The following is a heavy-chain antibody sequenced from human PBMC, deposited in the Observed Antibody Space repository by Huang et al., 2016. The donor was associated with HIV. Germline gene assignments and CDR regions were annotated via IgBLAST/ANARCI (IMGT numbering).Heavy chain of an antibody. CDR3: ARDHHDFWRGYRRMYFFDH. J-gene: IGHJ4*02. D-gene: IGHD3-3*01. CDR2: IDYSGST. CDR1: GGSISTHY. Sequence: QVQLQELGPGLVKPSETLSLTCTVSGGSISTHYWSWIRQPPGKGLEWIGSIDYSGSTNYSPSLKSRVTILLDTSKNQFSLRVNSVTAADTAMYYCARDHHDFWRGYRRMYFFDHWGQGTLVTVSS. V-gene: IGHV4-59*11.